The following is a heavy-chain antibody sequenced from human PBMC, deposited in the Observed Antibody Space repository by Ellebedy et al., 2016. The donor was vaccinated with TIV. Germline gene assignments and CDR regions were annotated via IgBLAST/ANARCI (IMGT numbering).Heavy chain of an antibody. V-gene: IGHV3-7*03. CDR2: IKQDGSQK. J-gene: IGHJ4*02. CDR1: GFIFSPYW. CDR3: ARGYSGSFDY. Sequence: GESLKISCAASGFIFSPYWMSWVRQAPGKGLEWGANIKQDGSQKYYVESVKGRFTISRDNAKNSLYLQMNSLRAEDTAVYYCARGYSGSFDYWGQGTLVTVSS. D-gene: IGHD5-12*01.